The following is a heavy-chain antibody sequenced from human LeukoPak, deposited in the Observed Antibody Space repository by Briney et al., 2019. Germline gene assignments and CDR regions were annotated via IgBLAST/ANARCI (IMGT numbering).Heavy chain of an antibody. J-gene: IGHJ5*02. CDR2: IIPILGIA. V-gene: IGHV1-69*04. D-gene: IGHD2-15*01. CDR3: ARVSCSGGSCYAGWFDP. Sequence: GSSVKVSCKASGGTFSSYAISWVRQAPGQGLEWMGRIIPILGIANYAQKFQGRVTITADKSTSTAYMELSSLRSEDTAVYYCARVSCSGGSCYAGWFDPWGQGTLVTVSS. CDR1: GGTFSSYA.